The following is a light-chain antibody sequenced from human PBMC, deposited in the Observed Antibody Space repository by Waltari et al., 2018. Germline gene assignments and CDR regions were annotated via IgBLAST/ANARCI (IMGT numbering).Light chain of an antibody. J-gene: IGLJ2*01. CDR2: RNN. CDR3: ASWDGSLGGVI. V-gene: IGLV1-47*01. Sequence: QSVLSQPPSASGTPGQRVTIPCSGTNYNTGNNYVYWYHQLPGTAPKLLIYRNNQRPSGVPDRFSGSKSGTSASLAISGLRSEDEAHYYCASWDGSLGGVIFGGGTKLTVL. CDR1: NYNTGNNY.